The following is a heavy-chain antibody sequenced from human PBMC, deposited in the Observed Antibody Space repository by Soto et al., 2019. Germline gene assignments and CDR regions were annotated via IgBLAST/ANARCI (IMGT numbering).Heavy chain of an antibody. Sequence: GGSLRLSCAASGFTFSSYAMSWVRQAPGKGLDWVSAISGSGGSTFYADSVKGRFTISRDNSKNTLYLQMNSLRVEDTAVYYCRDGMLRYFDYWGQGTLVTVSS. D-gene: IGHD3-9*01. J-gene: IGHJ4*02. CDR3: RDGMLRYFDY. CDR1: GFTFSSYA. CDR2: ISGSGGST. V-gene: IGHV3-23*01.